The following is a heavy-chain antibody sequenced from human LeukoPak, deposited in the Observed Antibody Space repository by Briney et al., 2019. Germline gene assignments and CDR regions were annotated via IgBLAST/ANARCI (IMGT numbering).Heavy chain of an antibody. D-gene: IGHD3-9*01. Sequence: ASVKVSCKASGGTFSSYAISWVRQAPGQGLEWMGGIIPIFGTANYAQKFQGRVTITADKSTSTAYMELSSLRSEDTAVYYCARSLPSVVDWLLFHDAFDIWGQGTMVTVSS. CDR3: ARSLPSVVDWLLFHDAFDI. J-gene: IGHJ3*02. CDR2: IIPIFGTA. V-gene: IGHV1-69*06. CDR1: GGTFSSYA.